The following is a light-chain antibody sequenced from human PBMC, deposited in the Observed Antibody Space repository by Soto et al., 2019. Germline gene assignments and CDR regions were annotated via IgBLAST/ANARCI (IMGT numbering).Light chain of an antibody. J-gene: IGKJ2*01. CDR3: QQFNSYPFT. CDR1: QNINSW. Sequence: DIHMTQSPSTLSASVGDTVTITCRASQNINSWLAWYQQKPGKAPNLLIYDASKLESGVPSRFRGSGSGADFTLTISSLQPDDSATYSCQQFNSYPFTFGRGTTLEIK. CDR2: DAS. V-gene: IGKV1-5*01.